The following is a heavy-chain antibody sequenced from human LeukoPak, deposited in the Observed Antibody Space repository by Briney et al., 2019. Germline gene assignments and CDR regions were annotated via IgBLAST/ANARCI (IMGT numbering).Heavy chain of an antibody. Sequence: GASVKVSCKASGGTFSSYAISWVRQAPGQGLEWMGRIIPILGIANYAQKFQGRVTITADKSTSTAYMELSSLRSEDTAVYYCARDLYYYDSSGSDWGQGTLVTVSS. J-gene: IGHJ4*02. CDR3: ARDLYYYDSSGSD. CDR2: IIPILGIA. CDR1: GGTFSSYA. V-gene: IGHV1-69*04. D-gene: IGHD3-22*01.